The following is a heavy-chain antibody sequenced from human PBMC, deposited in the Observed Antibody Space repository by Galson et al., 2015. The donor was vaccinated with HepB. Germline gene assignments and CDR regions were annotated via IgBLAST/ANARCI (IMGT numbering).Heavy chain of an antibody. CDR3: TTRSCSSTSCQGAYYYYYMDV. V-gene: IGHV3-15*01. CDR1: GFTFNNAW. Sequence: SLRLSCAASGFTFNNAWMSWVRQAPGKGLEWVGRFKSKTDGGTTDYAAPVKGRFTISRDDSKSTLFLQMNSLKIEDTAVYYCTTRSCSSTSCQGAYYYYYMDVWGKGTTVTVSS. J-gene: IGHJ6*03. CDR2: FKSKTDGGTT. D-gene: IGHD2-2*01.